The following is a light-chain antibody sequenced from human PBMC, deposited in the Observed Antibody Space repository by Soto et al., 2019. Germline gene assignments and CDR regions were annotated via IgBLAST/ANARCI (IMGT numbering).Light chain of an antibody. V-gene: IGKV1-12*01. CDR1: QGINNW. J-gene: IGKJ3*01. Sequence: DTQMTQSPSSVSAPVGDRVTITCRASQGINNWLAWYQEKPGKAPKLLIYAASSLQSGVPSRFSGSGSGTEFTLTISSLQPEDFATYHCQQANSFPPTFGPGTKVDIK. CDR3: QQANSFPPT. CDR2: AAS.